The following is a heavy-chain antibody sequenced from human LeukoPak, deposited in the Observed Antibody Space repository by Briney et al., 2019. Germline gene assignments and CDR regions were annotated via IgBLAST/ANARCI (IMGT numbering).Heavy chain of an antibody. CDR3: ARVPGPYTTSRFAY. Sequence: ASVRVSCKTSGYTFTCYYLHWVRQAPGQGPEWMGRIDPTSGGTHYAQKFQGRVTVTRDTSTSTVYMELSGLRSDDTAVYYCARVPGPYTTSRFAYWGQGTLSPSPQ. V-gene: IGHV1-2*02. D-gene: IGHD2-2*02. CDR2: IDPTSGGT. CDR1: GYTFTCYY. J-gene: IGHJ4*02.